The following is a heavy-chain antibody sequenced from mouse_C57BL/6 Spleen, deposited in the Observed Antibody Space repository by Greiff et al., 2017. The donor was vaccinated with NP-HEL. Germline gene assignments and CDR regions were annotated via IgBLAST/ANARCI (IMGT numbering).Heavy chain of an antibody. D-gene: IGHD5-1*01. CDR2: ISSGGSYT. J-gene: IGHJ4*01. Sequence: EVMLVESGGDLVKPGGSLKLSCAASGFTFSSYGMSWVRQTPDKRLEWVATISSGGSYTYYPDSVKGRFTISRDNAKNTLYLEMSSLTSEDTAMYYSARQYRQDYAMDYWGQGTSVTVSS. V-gene: IGHV5-6*01. CDR3: ARQYRQDYAMDY. CDR1: GFTFSSYG.